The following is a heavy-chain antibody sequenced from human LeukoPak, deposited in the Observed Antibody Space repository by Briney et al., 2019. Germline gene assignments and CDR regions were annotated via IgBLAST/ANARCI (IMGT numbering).Heavy chain of an antibody. J-gene: IGHJ3*02. CDR2: IKSKTDGGTT. Sequence: PGGSLRLSCAASGFIFSNAWMSWVRQAPGKGLEWVGRIKSKTDGGTTDYAAPVKGRFTISRDDSKNTLYLQMNSLKTEDTAVYYCTGNSALTDLYAFDIWGQGTMVTVSS. V-gene: IGHV3-15*01. CDR3: TGNSALTDLYAFDI. D-gene: IGHD3-10*01. CDR1: GFIFSNAW.